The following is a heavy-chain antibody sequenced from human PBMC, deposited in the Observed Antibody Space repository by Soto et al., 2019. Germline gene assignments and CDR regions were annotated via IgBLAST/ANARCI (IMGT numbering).Heavy chain of an antibody. CDR1: GFTFSGYG. D-gene: IGHD2-2*01. V-gene: IGHV3-33*01. CDR2: IWYDGSNK. CDR3: ARQGQDIVVVPAAMNYYYYYMDV. J-gene: IGHJ6*03. Sequence: QVQLVESGGGVVQPGRSLRLSCAASGFTFSGYGMHWVRQAPGKGLEWVAVIWYDGSNKYYADSVKGRFTISRDNSKNTLYLQMNSLRAEDTAVYYCARQGQDIVVVPAAMNYYYYYMDVWGKGTTVTVSS.